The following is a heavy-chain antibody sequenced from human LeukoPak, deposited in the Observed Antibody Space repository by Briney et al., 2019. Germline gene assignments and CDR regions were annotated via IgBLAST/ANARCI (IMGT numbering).Heavy chain of an antibody. Sequence: QPGGSLRLSCTASGYTFSSYAMTWVRQAPGEGLEWVSAISGSGANTYYADSVKGQFAASRDNSKDTLYLQMRSLRAEDTAVYYCARGRSGYGPFDAFDIWGHGTWVTVSS. V-gene: IGHV3-23*01. CDR2: ISGSGANT. CDR1: GYTFSSYA. D-gene: IGHD3-22*01. CDR3: ARGRSGYGPFDAFDI. J-gene: IGHJ3*02.